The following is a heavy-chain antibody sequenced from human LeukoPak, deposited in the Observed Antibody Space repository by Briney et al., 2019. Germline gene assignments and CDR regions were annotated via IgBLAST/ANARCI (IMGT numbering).Heavy chain of an antibody. CDR2: IVVGSGNT. CDR3: AADPGGATTFDY. J-gene: IGHJ4*02. Sequence: GASVKVSCKASGFTFTSSAMQWVRQARGQRLEWIGWIVVGSGNTNYAQKFQEGVTITRDMSTSTAYMELSSLRSEDTAVYYCAADPGGATTFDYWGQGTLVTVSS. D-gene: IGHD1-26*01. CDR1: GFTFTSSA. V-gene: IGHV1-58*02.